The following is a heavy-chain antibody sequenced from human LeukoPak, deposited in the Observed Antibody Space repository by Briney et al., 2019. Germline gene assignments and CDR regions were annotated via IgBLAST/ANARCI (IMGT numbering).Heavy chain of an antibody. D-gene: IGHD5-24*01. CDR2: INHSGST. CDR3: ARGSTPINDADGPYYFDY. CDR1: GGSISSGDYY. V-gene: IGHV4-39*07. Sequence: PSETLSLTCTVSGGSISSGDYYWGWIRQPPGKGLEWLGEINHSGSTNYNPSLKSRVTISVDTSKNQFSLKLSSVTAADTAVYYCARGSTPINDADGPYYFDYWGQGTLVTVSS. J-gene: IGHJ4*02.